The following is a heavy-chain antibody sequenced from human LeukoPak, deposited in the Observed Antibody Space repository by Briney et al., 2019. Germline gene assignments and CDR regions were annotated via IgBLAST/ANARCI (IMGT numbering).Heavy chain of an antibody. CDR1: GFTFSNFA. CDR2: INRDGSTT. Sequence: PGGSLRLSCAASGFTFSNFAMHWVRQAPGKGLVWVSRINRDGSTTKYADSVKGRFTVSRDNAKNTLNLQMNSLRAEDTAVYYCARDKKSGESSEIDYWGQGTLVTVSS. J-gene: IGHJ4*02. D-gene: IGHD3-10*01. CDR3: ARDKKSGESSEIDY. V-gene: IGHV3-74*03.